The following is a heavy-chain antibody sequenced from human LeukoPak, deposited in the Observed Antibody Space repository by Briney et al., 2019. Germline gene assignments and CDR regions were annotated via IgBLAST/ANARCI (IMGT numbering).Heavy chain of an antibody. CDR3: ARGRYYSSSPSVDY. J-gene: IGHJ4*02. CDR1: GGTFSSYA. D-gene: IGHD6-6*01. Sequence: ASVKVSCKASGGTFSSYAISWVRQAPGQGLEWMGWINPNSGGTNYAQKFQGRVTMTRDTSISTAYMELSRLRSDDTAVYYCARGRYYSSSPSVDYWGQGTLVTVSS. CDR2: INPNSGGT. V-gene: IGHV1-2*02.